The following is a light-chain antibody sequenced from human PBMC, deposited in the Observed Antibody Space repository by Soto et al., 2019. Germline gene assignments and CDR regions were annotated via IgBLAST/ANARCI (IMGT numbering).Light chain of an antibody. J-gene: IGLJ1*01. Sequence: QSVLTQPASVSGSPGQSITISCTGTSSDVGAYNYVSWYQQHPGKAPKLMIHEASKRPSGVSNRFSGSKSGNTASLTISGLQAEDEADYYCSSYTSSSTPYVFGTGTKVTVL. CDR3: SSYTSSSTPYV. V-gene: IGLV2-14*01. CDR1: SSDVGAYNY. CDR2: EAS.